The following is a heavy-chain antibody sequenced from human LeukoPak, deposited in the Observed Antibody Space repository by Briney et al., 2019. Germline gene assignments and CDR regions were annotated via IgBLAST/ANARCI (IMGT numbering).Heavy chain of an antibody. J-gene: IGHJ4*02. CDR1: GFTFSNYG. CDR2: ISYDGRDK. Sequence: GRSLRLSCAASGFTFSNYGMHWVRQAPGKGLEWLAVISYDGRDKYYADSVRGRFTISRDNSKNTLYLQMNSLRTEGTAVYYCAAELTEGIVGATGYFDYWGQGTLVTVSS. D-gene: IGHD1-26*01. CDR3: AAELTEGIVGATGYFDY. V-gene: IGHV3-30*03.